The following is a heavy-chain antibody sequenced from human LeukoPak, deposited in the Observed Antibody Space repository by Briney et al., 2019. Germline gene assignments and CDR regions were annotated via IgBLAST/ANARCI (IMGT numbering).Heavy chain of an antibody. CDR2: IIPIFGTA. CDR3: ARGDCSSTSCVNYYYYGMDV. Sequence: GASVKVSCKASGGTFSSYAISWVRQAPGQGLEWMGGIIPIFGTANYAQKFQGRVTITADESTSTAYMEPSSLRSEDTAVYYCARGDCSSTSCVNYYYYGMDVWGQGTTVTVSS. J-gene: IGHJ6*02. CDR1: GGTFSSYA. V-gene: IGHV1-69*01. D-gene: IGHD2-2*01.